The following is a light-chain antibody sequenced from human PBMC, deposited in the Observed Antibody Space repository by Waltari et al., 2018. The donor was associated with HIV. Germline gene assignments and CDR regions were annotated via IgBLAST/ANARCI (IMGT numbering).Light chain of an antibody. J-gene: IGLJ2*01. V-gene: IGLV1-40*01. Sequence: QSVLTQPPSVSGAPGQTVTVSCTGSTSNLGANFDVPWYQHLPGTAPKLPIYGNNKRPSGVPARFSGSRSGSSASLAITGLQAEDEADYYGQSYDNVLTAVIFGGGTKVTVL. CDR3: QSYDNVLTAVI. CDR2: GNN. CDR1: TSNLGANFD.